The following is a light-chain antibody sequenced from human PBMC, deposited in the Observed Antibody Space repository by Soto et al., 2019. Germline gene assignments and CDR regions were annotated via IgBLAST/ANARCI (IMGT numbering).Light chain of an antibody. CDR1: SGHSNYV. Sequence: QPVLTQSPSASASLGASVKLTCTLSSGHSNYVIAWHQQQPEKGPRYLMKLNSDGSHSEGDGIPDRFSGSSSGAERYLTISSLQSEDEADYYCQTWDTGIRVFGGGTKLTVL. J-gene: IGLJ2*01. CDR2: LNSDGSH. CDR3: QTWDTGIRV. V-gene: IGLV4-69*01.